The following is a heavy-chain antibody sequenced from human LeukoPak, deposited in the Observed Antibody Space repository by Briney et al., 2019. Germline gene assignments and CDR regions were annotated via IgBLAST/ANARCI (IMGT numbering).Heavy chain of an antibody. V-gene: IGHV4-38-2*02. J-gene: IGHJ4*02. Sequence: SETLSLTCNVSHYSISSGYYWGWIRQPPGKGLEWIGSFYHSGNTYYNPSLKSRVTISLDTSKNHFSLKLSSVTAADTAVYYCARTWLGSFDYWGQGTLVTVSS. CDR1: HYSISSGYY. CDR2: FYHSGNT. D-gene: IGHD6-19*01. CDR3: ARTWLGSFDY.